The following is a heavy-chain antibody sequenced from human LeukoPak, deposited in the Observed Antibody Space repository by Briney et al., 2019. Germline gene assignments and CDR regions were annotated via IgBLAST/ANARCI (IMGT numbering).Heavy chain of an antibody. CDR3: AGGEVVVNTFDAFDI. J-gene: IGHJ3*02. V-gene: IGHV3-33*01. CDR1: GFTFSSYG. D-gene: IGHD3-22*01. CDR2: IWYDGSNK. Sequence: GRSLRLSCAASGFTFSSYGMHWVRQAPGKGLEWVAVIWYDGSNKYYADSVKGRFTISRDNSKNTLFLQMNSLRAEDTAVYYCAGGEVVVNTFDAFDIWGQGTMVTVSS.